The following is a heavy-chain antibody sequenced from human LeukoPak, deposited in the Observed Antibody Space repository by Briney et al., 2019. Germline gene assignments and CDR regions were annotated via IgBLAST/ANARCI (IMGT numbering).Heavy chain of an antibody. J-gene: IGHJ4*02. D-gene: IGHD4-17*01. Sequence: ASVKVSCKVSGYTLTELSMHWVRQAPGKGLEWMGGFDPEDGETIYAQKFQGRVTMTEDTSTDTAYMELSNLRSEDTAVYYCATGKASVYGDYADYWGQGTLVTVSS. CDR2: FDPEDGET. V-gene: IGHV1-24*01. CDR3: ATGKASVYGDYADY. CDR1: GYTLTELS.